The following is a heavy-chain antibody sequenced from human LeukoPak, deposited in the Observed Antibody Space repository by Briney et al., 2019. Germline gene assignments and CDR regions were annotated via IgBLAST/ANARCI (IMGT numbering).Heavy chain of an antibody. CDR3: ARDAVPYDFWSGYQSSNWYDP. CDR2: INSDGSST. Sequence: PGGSLRLSCAASGFTFSSYWMHWVRQAPGKGLVWVSRINSDGSSTSYADSVKGRFTISRDNAKNTLYLQMNSLRAEDTAVYYCARDAVPYDFWSGYQSSNWYDPWGQGTLVTVSS. D-gene: IGHD3-3*01. J-gene: IGHJ5*02. V-gene: IGHV3-74*01. CDR1: GFTFSSYW.